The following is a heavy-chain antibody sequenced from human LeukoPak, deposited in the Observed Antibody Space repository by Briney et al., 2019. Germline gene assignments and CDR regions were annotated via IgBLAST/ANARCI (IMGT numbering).Heavy chain of an antibody. CDR3: ARRVAVAGRNDWFDP. V-gene: IGHV4-39*01. D-gene: IGHD6-19*01. J-gene: IGHJ5*02. CDR1: GGSITSGTYY. Sequence: SATLSLTCTISGGSITSGTYYWGWIRQPPGKGLEWIGSIYYSGNTYYNPSLKSRVSISIDTSKSQFSLKLNSVTAADTAVYYCARRVAVAGRNDWFDPWGQGTLVTVSS. CDR2: IYYSGNT.